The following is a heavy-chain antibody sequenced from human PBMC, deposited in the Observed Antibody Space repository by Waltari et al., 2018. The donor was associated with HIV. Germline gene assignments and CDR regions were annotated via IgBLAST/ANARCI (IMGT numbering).Heavy chain of an antibody. V-gene: IGHV3-7*01. CDR1: GSIFSSYW. CDR3: ARDWGRY. Sequence: EVQLVESGGGLVQPGASLRLSCAASGSIFSSYWMSWGRQAPGKGLEWVAKIKQDGSEEFYVDSVKGRFTISRDNAKNSLFLQMNSLRGEDTAVYYCARDWGRYWGQGTLVTVSS. J-gene: IGHJ4*02. D-gene: IGHD3-16*01. CDR2: IKQDGSEE.